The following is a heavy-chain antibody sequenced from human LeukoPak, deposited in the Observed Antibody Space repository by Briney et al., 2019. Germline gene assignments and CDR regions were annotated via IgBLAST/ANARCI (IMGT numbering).Heavy chain of an antibody. J-gene: IGHJ6*02. V-gene: IGHV3-23*01. Sequence: GGSLRLSCAASGFTFSSYAMSWVRQAPGKGLEWVSAISGSGGSTYYADSVKGRFTISRDNSKNTLYLQMNSLRAEDTAVYYCARPPYYDFWSGYLGNGMDVWGQGTTVTVSS. CDR3: ARPPYYDFWSGYLGNGMDV. D-gene: IGHD3-3*01. CDR2: ISGSGGST. CDR1: GFTFSSYA.